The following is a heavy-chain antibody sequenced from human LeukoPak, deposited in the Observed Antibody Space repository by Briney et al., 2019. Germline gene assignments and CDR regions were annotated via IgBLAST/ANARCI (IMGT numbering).Heavy chain of an antibody. CDR1: GGSISSYH. CDR3: ARRAPYSYEWSTLDY. V-gene: IGHV4-59*08. CDR2: IYYSGST. D-gene: IGHD5-18*01. Sequence: SETLSLTCTVSGGSISSYHWSWIRQPPGKGLEWIGYIYYSGSTNYNPSLKSRVTISVDTSKNQFSLKLSSVTAADTAVYYCARRAPYSYEWSTLDYWGQGTLVTVSS. J-gene: IGHJ4*02.